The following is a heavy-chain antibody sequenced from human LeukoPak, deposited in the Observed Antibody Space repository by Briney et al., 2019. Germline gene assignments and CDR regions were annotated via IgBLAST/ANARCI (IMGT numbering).Heavy chain of an antibody. D-gene: IGHD3-10*01. CDR2: IYHTGST. Sequence: SETLSLTCTISGGSVSDYYWSWIRQSPGKGLEWIGYIYHTGSTSYSPSLKSRVTMSVDTSKTQFSLKLSSVTAADTAVYYCARESAVRGVIQGTGNMDVWGKGTTVTISS. CDR1: GGSVSDYY. V-gene: IGHV4-59*02. CDR3: ARESAVRGVIQGTGNMDV. J-gene: IGHJ6*03.